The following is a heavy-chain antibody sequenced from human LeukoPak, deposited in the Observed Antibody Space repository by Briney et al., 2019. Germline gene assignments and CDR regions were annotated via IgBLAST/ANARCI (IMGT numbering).Heavy chain of an antibody. Sequence: GGSLRLSCAASGFTFSSYWMHWVRQAPGKGLVWVSRINSDGSSTSYADSVKGRFTISRDNAKNTLYPQMNSLRAEDTAVYYCARDHLSSGSSPDYYYYYYMDVWGKGTTVTISS. D-gene: IGHD6-19*01. CDR1: GFTFSSYW. V-gene: IGHV3-74*01. CDR3: ARDHLSSGSSPDYYYYYYMDV. J-gene: IGHJ6*03. CDR2: INSDGSST.